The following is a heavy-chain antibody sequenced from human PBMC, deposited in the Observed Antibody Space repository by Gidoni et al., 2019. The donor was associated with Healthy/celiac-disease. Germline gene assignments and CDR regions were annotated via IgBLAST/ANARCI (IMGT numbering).Heavy chain of an antibody. V-gene: IGHV3-30*04. Sequence: QVQLVESGGGVVQPGRSLRLSCAASGFTFSSYAMHWVRPAPGKGLEWVAVISYDGSNKYYADSVKGRFTISRDNSKNTLYLQMNSRRAEDTAVYYCARGRGFGAANNWFDPWGQGTLVTVSS. CDR3: ARGRGFGAANNWFDP. J-gene: IGHJ5*02. CDR1: GFTFSSYA. CDR2: ISYDGSNK. D-gene: IGHD3-10*01.